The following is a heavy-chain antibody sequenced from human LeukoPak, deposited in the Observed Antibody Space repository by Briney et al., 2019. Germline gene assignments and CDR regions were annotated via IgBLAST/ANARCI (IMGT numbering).Heavy chain of an antibody. CDR3: ASISGSYSVGYFDY. Sequence: SVKVSCKASGGTFSRYTISWVRQAPGQGLEWMGRIIPILGIANYAQKFQGRVTITADKSTSTAYMELSSLRSEDTAVYYCASISGSYSVGYFDYWGQGTLVTVSS. CDR2: IIPILGIA. D-gene: IGHD1-26*01. CDR1: GGTFSRYT. V-gene: IGHV1-69*02. J-gene: IGHJ4*02.